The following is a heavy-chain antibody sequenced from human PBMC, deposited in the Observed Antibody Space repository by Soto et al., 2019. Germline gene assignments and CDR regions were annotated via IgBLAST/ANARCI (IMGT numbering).Heavy chain of an antibody. CDR3: ANGYSSGFHY. J-gene: IGHJ4*02. Sequence: QVQLVESGGGVVQPGRSLRLSCAASGFTFSSYGMHWVRQAPGKGLEWVAVISYDGSNKYYADSVKGRFTISRDNSKNTLYLQMNSLRAEDTAVYYCANGYSSGFHYWGQGTLVTVSS. CDR2: ISYDGSNK. V-gene: IGHV3-30*18. D-gene: IGHD6-19*01. CDR1: GFTFSSYG.